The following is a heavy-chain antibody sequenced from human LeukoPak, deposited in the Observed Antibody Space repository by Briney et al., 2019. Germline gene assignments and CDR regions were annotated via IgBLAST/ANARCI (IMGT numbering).Heavy chain of an antibody. D-gene: IGHD3-22*01. CDR1: GYTFTGYY. CDR3: ARDGRYYDSSVYYGTNDN. Sequence: ASVKVSCKASGYTFTGYYMHWVRQAPGQGLEWMGWINPNSGGTNYAQKFQGRVTMTRDTSISTAYMELSRLRSDDTAVYYCARDGRYYDSSVYYGTNDNGGQEPRGTASS. V-gene: IGHV1-2*02. CDR2: INPNSGGT. J-gene: IGHJ4*02.